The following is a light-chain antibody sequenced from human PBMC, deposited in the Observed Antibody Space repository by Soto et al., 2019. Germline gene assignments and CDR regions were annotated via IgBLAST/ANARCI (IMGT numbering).Light chain of an antibody. J-gene: IGKJ1*01. CDR3: QQYGSSPWT. Sequence: EIVLTQSPGTLSLSPGERATLSCRASQSVSSSYLAWYQQKPGQAPRPLIYGASSRAIGIPDRFSGSVSGTDFTLTISRLEPEDFAVYYCQQYGSSPWTFGQGTRWISN. CDR1: QSVSSSY. V-gene: IGKV3-20*01. CDR2: GAS.